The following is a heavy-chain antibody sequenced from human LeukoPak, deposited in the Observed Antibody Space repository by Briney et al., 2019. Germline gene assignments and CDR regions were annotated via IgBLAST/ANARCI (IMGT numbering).Heavy chain of an antibody. CDR3: ARHKKSIVDTDMGP. CDR2: VYYTGST. J-gene: IGHJ5*02. CDR1: GGSISSSNYY. V-gene: IGHV4-39*01. Sequence: PSETLSLTGTVSGGSISSSNYYWGWVRQPPGKGLEWIGNVYYTGSTYYNPSLKSRVTISVNTSKNQFSLKLSSVTAADTAVYYCARHKKSIVDTDMGPWGQGTLVTVSS. D-gene: IGHD5-18*01.